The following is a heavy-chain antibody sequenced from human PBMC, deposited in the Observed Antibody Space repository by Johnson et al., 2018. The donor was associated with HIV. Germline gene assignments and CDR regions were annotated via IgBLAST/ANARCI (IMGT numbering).Heavy chain of an antibody. Sequence: EVQLVESGGGLVQPGGSLRLSCAASGFTFSSYAMHWVRQPPGKGLEWISYISSSGSTIYYADSVKGRFTISRDNAKNSLYLQMNSLKTEDTAVYYCTTAKWLLGAFDIWGQGTMVTVSS. CDR2: ISSSGSTI. CDR3: TTAKWLLGAFDI. V-gene: IGHV3-48*04. D-gene: IGHD3-22*01. CDR1: GFTFSSYA. J-gene: IGHJ3*02.